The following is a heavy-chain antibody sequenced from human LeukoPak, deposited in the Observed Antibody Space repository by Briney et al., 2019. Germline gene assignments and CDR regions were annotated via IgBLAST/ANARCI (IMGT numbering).Heavy chain of an antibody. J-gene: IGHJ4*02. Sequence: GGSLRLSCAASGFTFSSYSMNWVRQAPGKGLEWVSSISSSGNYIYYVDSVKGRFTISRDNAKNSLYLQMNSLRAEDTAVYYCARELKHAGNDYWGQGTLVTVSS. V-gene: IGHV3-21*01. CDR3: ARELKHAGNDY. CDR1: GFTFSSYS. CDR2: ISSSGNYI. D-gene: IGHD4-23*01.